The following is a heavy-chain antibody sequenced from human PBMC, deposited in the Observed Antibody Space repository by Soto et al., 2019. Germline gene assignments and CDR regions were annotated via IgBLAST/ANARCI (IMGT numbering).Heavy chain of an antibody. D-gene: IGHD2-2*01. CDR1: GYRFTSYW. CDR3: ATIRRHCSSTTCYLPYYYYYMDV. Sequence: PGESLKISCKGSGYRFTSYWIGWVRQMPGKGLEWMGIIYPGDSDTRYSPSFQGQVTISADKSLSTAYLQRSSLKASETAMYYCATIRRHCSSTTCYLPYYYYYMDVWGKGTTVTVSS. J-gene: IGHJ6*03. CDR2: IYPGDSDT. V-gene: IGHV5-51*01.